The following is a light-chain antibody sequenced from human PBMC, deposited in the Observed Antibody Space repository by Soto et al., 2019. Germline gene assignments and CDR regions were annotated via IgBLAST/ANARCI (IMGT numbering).Light chain of an antibody. CDR1: QSISSW. CDR3: QPHDSYSWT. V-gene: IGKV1-5*01. J-gene: IGKJ1*01. Sequence: DIRVTQSPSTLSASVGDRVTITCRASQSISSWLAWYQQKPGKAPKLLIYDASSLESGVPSRFSGSGSGTEFILTISSLQPDDFATYYCQPHDSYSWTFGQGTQVDIK. CDR2: DAS.